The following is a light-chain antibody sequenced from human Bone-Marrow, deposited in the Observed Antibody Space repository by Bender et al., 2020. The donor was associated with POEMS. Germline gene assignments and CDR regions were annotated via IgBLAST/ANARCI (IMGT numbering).Light chain of an antibody. V-gene: IGLV1-40*01. Sequence: SVLTQPPSVSGAPGQRVTISCTGSSSNSGAGFDVHWYQQLPGSVPKLLISGNDNRPSGVPDRFSGSKSGNTASLTISGLQAEDEADYYCCSYAVTNTVLFGGGTKLTVL. CDR2: GND. CDR3: CSYAVTNTVL. CDR1: SSNSGAGFD. J-gene: IGLJ2*01.